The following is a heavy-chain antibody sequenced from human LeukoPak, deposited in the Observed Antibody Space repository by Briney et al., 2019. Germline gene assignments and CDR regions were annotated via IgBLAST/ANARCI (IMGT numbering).Heavy chain of an antibody. CDR3: AKGDPPTYYDILTGQDY. V-gene: IGHV3-23*01. D-gene: IGHD3-9*01. Sequence: GSLSLSCAASGFAFSSYAMSWVRQAPGKGLEWVSTISGSGDSTYYADSVKGRVTISRDNSRDTLYLQMNSLRAEDTAVYYCAKGDPPTYYDILTGQDYWGQGTLVTVSS. CDR1: GFAFSSYA. J-gene: IGHJ4*02. CDR2: ISGSGDST.